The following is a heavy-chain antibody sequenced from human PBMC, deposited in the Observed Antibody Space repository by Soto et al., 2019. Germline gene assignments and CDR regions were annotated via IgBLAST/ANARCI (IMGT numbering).Heavy chain of an antibody. CDR2: ISSSSSYI. CDR3: ARARIAAAGNNWFDP. V-gene: IGHV3-21*01. D-gene: IGHD6-13*01. J-gene: IGHJ5*02. Sequence: GSLRLSCAASGFTFSSYSMNWVRQAPGKGLEWVSSISSSSSYIYYADSVKGRFTISRDNAKNSLYLQMNSLRAEDTAVYYCARARIAAAGNNWFDPWGQGTLVTVSS. CDR1: GFTFSSYS.